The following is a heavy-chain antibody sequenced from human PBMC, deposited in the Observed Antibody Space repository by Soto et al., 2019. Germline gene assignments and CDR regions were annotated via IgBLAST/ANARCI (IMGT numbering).Heavy chain of an antibody. J-gene: IGHJ4*02. D-gene: IGHD3-22*01. CDR2: IYYSGST. CDR3: ARDGDYYDSSGYYWRYFDY. Sequence: SETLSLTCTVSGGSISSGDYYRSWIRQPPGKGLEWIGYIYYSGSTYYNPSLKSRVTISVDTSKNQFSLKLSSVTAADTAVYYCARDGDYYDSSGYYWRYFDYWGQGTLVT. CDR1: GGSISSGDYY. V-gene: IGHV4-30-4*01.